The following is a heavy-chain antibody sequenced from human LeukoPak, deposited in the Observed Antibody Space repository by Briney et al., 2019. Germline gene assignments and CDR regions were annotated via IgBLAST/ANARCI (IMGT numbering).Heavy chain of an antibody. Sequence: GGSLRLSCAASGFTFDDYTMHWVRQAPGKGWGGVSCLSWDGGGTYYADSVKSRFTISRDNSKNSLYLQMNSLGTEDTALYYCAPSGTPSGYWGQRPLVTVSS. V-gene: IGHV3-43*01. D-gene: IGHD1-1*01. CDR2: LSWDGGGT. CDR1: GFTFDDYT. J-gene: IGHJ4*02. CDR3: APSGTPSGY.